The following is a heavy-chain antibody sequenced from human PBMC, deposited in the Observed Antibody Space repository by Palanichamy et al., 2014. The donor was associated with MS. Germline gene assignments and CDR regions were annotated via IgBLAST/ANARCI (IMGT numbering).Heavy chain of an antibody. Sequence: EVQLVESGGGLVQPGRSLRLSCAASGLTSDGYAMHWVRQAPGKGLEWVSGISWNSVNRGYADSVKGRFTISRDNAKNSLYLQMNSLRPEDTALYYCVKDIGTTWYYFDHWGQGTLVTVSS. CDR2: ISWNSVNR. V-gene: IGHV3-9*02. CDR1: GLTSDGYA. CDR3: VKDIGTTWYYFDH. J-gene: IGHJ4*02. D-gene: IGHD6-13*01.